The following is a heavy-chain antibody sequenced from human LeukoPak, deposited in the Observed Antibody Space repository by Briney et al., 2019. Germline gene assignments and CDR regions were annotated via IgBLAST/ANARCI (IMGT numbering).Heavy chain of an antibody. D-gene: IGHD6-13*01. J-gene: IGHJ3*02. CDR2: RGDT. CDR3: PRHGGQQLAHDAFDI. V-gene: IGHV4-59*08. Sequence: PSETLSLTCTVPGGSISSSYWSWIRPPPGKGLEWIGYRGDTNYNPSLKSRVTISIDTSKNQVSLKLSSVTAAASAVYYCPRHGGQQLAHDAFDIWGQGTMVTVSS. CDR1: GGSISSSY.